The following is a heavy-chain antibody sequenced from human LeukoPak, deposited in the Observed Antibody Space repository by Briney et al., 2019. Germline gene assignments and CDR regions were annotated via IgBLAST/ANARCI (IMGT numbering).Heavy chain of an antibody. D-gene: IGHD3-22*01. CDR3: AAMVVNYYDSSGFDY. CDR1: GFTFNNYA. CDR2: ISGSGGST. V-gene: IGHV3-23*01. Sequence: GGSLRLSCTASGFTFNNYATTWVRQAPGKGLEWVSSISGSGGSTYYADSVKGRFTISRDNSKNTLYLQMNSLRAEDKAVYYCAAMVVNYYDSSGFDYWGQGTLVTVSS. J-gene: IGHJ4*02.